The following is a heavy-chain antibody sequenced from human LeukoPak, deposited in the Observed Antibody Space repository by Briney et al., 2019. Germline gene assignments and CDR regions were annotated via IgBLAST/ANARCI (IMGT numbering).Heavy chain of an antibody. D-gene: IGHD2-2*01. J-gene: IGHJ4*02. Sequence: GGSLRLSCAASGFTFSSYSMNWVRQAPGKGLXXXXXISSSSSYIYYADSVKGRFTISRDNAKNSLYLQMNSLRAEDTAVYYCARYPGYCSSTSCYVWGQGTLVTVSS. CDR2: ISSSSSYI. CDR1: GFTFSSYS. V-gene: IGHV3-21*01. CDR3: ARYPGYCSSTSCYV.